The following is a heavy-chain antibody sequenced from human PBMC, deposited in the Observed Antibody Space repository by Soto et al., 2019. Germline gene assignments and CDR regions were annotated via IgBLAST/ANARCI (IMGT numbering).Heavy chain of an antibody. J-gene: IGHJ2*01. CDR1: GYTFTSYG. CDR3: ARPRNRYCSGGSCYSNWYFDL. D-gene: IGHD2-15*01. Sequence: ASVKVSCKASGYTFTSYGISWVRQAPGQGLEWMGWINAGNGNTKYSQKFQGRVTITRDTSASTAYMELSSLRSEDTAVYYCARPRNRYCSGGSCYSNWYFDLWGRGTLVTVSS. CDR2: INAGNGNT. V-gene: IGHV1-3*01.